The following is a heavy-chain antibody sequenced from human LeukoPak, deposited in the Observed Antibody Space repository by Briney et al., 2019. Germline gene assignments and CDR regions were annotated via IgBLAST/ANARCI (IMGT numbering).Heavy chain of an antibody. V-gene: IGHV4-39*01. Sequence: SETLSLTCTVSGGSISSSSYYWGWIRQPPGKGLEWIGSIYYSGSTYYNPSLKSRVTISVDTSKNQFSLKLSSVTAAATAVYYCASTIAAAGGGNYWGQGTLVTVSS. CDR2: IYYSGST. D-gene: IGHD6-13*01. CDR1: GGSISSSSYY. J-gene: IGHJ4*02. CDR3: ASTIAAAGGGNY.